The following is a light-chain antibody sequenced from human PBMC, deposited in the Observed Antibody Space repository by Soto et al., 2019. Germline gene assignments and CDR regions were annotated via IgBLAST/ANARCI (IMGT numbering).Light chain of an antibody. CDR2: EDN. V-gene: IGLV6-57*01. Sequence: NFMLTQPHSVSESPGKTVTISCTRSSGSIASNYVQWYQQRPGSSPTTVISEDNQRPSGVPDRFSGSIDSSSNSASLTISGPKTEDEADYYCQSYDSSNVVFGGGTKLTVL. CDR3: QSYDSSNVV. J-gene: IGLJ2*01. CDR1: SGSIASNY.